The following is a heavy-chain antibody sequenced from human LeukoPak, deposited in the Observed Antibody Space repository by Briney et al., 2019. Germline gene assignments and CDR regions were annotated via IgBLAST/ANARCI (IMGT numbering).Heavy chain of an antibody. CDR3: ARHGTIFGVVTKWRWYFDL. V-gene: IGHV4-59*08. J-gene: IGHJ2*01. CDR2: IYYSGST. CDR1: GGSISSYY. Sequence: NPSETLSLTCTVSGGSISSYYWSWIRQPPGKGLEWIGYIYYSGSTNYNPSLKSRVTISVDTSKNQFSLKLSSVTAADTAVYYCARHGTIFGVVTKWRWYFDLWGRGTLVTVSS. D-gene: IGHD3-3*01.